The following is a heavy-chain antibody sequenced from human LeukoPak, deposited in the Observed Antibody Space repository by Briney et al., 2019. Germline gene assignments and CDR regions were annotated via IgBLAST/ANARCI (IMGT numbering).Heavy chain of an antibody. CDR1: GFTFTSSA. J-gene: IGHJ3*02. Sequence: SVKVSCKASGFTFTSSAMQWVRQARGQRLEWIGWIVVGSGNTNYAQKFQERVTITRDMSTSTAYMELSSLRSEDTAVYYCAASPINYYYDSSGLTKRGAFDIWGQGTMVTVSS. V-gene: IGHV1-58*02. CDR3: AASPINYYYDSSGLTKRGAFDI. D-gene: IGHD3-22*01. CDR2: IVVGSGNT.